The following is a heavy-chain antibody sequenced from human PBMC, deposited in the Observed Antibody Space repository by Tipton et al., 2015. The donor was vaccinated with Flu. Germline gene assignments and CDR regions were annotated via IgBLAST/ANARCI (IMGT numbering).Heavy chain of an antibody. Sequence: GLVKPSETLSLTCTVSGGSISSSSYYWGWIRQPPGKGLEWIGSIYYSGSTYYNPSLKSRVTISVDTSKNQFSLKLSSVTAADTAVYYCARLLYEKIWIVAGESRVDPWGQGTLVTVSS. CDR1: GGSISSSSYY. CDR2: IYYSGST. J-gene: IGHJ5*02. CDR3: ARLLYEKIWIVAGESRVDP. V-gene: IGHV4-39*01. D-gene: IGHD3-22*01.